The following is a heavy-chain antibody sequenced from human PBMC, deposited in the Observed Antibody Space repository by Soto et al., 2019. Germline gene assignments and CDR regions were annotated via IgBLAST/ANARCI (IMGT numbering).Heavy chain of an antibody. Sequence: QVQLVESGGGVVQPGRSLRLSCAASGFTFSSYAMHWVRQAPGKGLEWVAVISYDGSNKYYADSVKGRFTISRDNSKNTLYLQMNSLRAEDTAVYYCARSYAATSYYYYYGMDVWGQGTTVPVSS. V-gene: IGHV3-30-3*01. CDR2: ISYDGSNK. J-gene: IGHJ6*02. CDR1: GFTFSSYA. CDR3: ARSYAATSYYYYYGMDV. D-gene: IGHD1-26*01.